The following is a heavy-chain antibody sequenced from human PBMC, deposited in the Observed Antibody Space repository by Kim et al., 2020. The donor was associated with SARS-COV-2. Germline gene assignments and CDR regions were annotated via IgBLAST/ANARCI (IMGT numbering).Heavy chain of an antibody. D-gene: IGHD3-10*01. CDR2: ISSSGSTI. CDR3: ARESPIYGSGSYSLLSPLSNGY. J-gene: IGHJ4*02. CDR1: GFTFSDYY. V-gene: IGHV3-11*01. Sequence: GGSLRLSCAASGFTFSDYYMSWIRQAPGKGLEWVSYISSSGSTIYYADSVKGRFTISRDNAKNSLYLQMNSLRAEDTAVYYCARESPIYGSGSYSLLSPLSNGYWGQGTLVTVSS.